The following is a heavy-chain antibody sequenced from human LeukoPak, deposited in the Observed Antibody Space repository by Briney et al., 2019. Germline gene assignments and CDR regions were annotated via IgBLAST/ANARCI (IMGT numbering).Heavy chain of an antibody. V-gene: IGHV1-69*13. J-gene: IGHJ4*02. CDR2: IIPIFGTA. CDR3: ARGALSGSYYDFDY. Sequence: ASVKVSCKASGGTFSSYAISWVRQAPGQGLEWMGGIIPIFGTANYAQKFQGRVTITADESTSTAYMELRSLRSDDTAVYYCARGALSGSYYDFDYWGQGTLVTVSS. D-gene: IGHD1-26*01. CDR1: GGTFSSYA.